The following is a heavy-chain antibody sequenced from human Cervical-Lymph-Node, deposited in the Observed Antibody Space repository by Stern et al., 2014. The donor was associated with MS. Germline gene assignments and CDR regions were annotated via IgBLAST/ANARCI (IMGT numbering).Heavy chain of an antibody. V-gene: IGHV5-51*03. CDR2: LYPGDSAT. CDR3: ARRGHGYMGIDY. CDR1: GYRFTNNW. J-gene: IGHJ4*02. Sequence: EDQLVVSGAEVRKPGESLRISCEVSGYRFTNNWIGWVRQVPGKGLEWMGILYPGDSATRFIPSFQSPGTILVDKSNSITYRKWSSMKASDAAIYYCARRGHGYMGIDYWGQGTLVTVSS. D-gene: IGHD1-1*01.